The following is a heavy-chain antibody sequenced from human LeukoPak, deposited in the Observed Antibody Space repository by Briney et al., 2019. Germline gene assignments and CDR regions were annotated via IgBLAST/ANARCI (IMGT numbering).Heavy chain of an antibody. CDR3: ANLHTYYYDSSGYYLDYFDY. CDR1: GFTFSSYA. Sequence: GGSLRLSCAASGFTFSSYAMSWVRQAPGKGLEWVSAISGSGGSTYYADSVKGRFTISRDNSKNTLYLQMNSLRAEDTAVYYCANLHTYYYDSSGYYLDYFDYWGQGTLVTVSS. J-gene: IGHJ4*02. V-gene: IGHV3-23*01. CDR2: ISGSGGST. D-gene: IGHD3-22*01.